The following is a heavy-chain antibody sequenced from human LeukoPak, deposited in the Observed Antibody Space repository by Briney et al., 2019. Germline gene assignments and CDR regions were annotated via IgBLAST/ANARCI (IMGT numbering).Heavy chain of an antibody. V-gene: IGHV3-74*01. CDR1: GLTLSDYW. D-gene: IGHD7-27*01. CDR3: ARDLTGEKDY. J-gene: IGHJ4*02. Sequence: GGSVRLSCPACGLTLSDYWMHWVRQAPGKGLVWVSRINRDGSTTTYADSVKGRFTISRDNAKNTLYLQMSSLRAADTTVYSCARDLTGEKDYRGPGTLVTVSS. CDR2: INRDGSTT.